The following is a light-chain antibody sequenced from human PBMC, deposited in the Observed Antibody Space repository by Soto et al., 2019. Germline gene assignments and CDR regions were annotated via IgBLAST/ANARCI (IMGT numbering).Light chain of an antibody. J-gene: IGLJ1*01. CDR1: SSDVGAYNY. Sequence: QSALTQPASVFGSPGQSITISCTGTSSDVGAYNYVSWFQQYPGKAPKLMIYDVSNRPSGVSNRFSGSKSGNTASLTISGLQAEDEADYYCCSYTSSSTYVFGTGTKLTVL. V-gene: IGLV2-14*01. CDR2: DVS. CDR3: CSYTSSSTYV.